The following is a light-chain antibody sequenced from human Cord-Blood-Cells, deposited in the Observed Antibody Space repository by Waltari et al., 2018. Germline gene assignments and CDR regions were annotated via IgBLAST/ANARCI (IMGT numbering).Light chain of an antibody. CDR2: DVS. J-gene: IGLJ3*02. CDR1: SSDVGGYNY. CDR3: SSYTSSSWV. V-gene: IGLV2-14*01. Sequence: QSALTQPASVSGSPGQSLTIPCPGTSSDVGGYNYVSWYQQHPGKAPILMIYDVSKRPSGVSNRFSGSKSGNMASLTISGLQAEDEADYYCSSYTSSSWVFGGGTKLTVL.